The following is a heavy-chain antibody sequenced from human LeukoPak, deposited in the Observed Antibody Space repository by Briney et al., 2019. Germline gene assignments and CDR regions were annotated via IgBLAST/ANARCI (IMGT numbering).Heavy chain of an antibody. CDR2: ISSSGSTI. CDR3: ARAAITMVRGVSDY. Sequence: GGSLRLSCAASGFTFSSYGMNWVRQAPGKGLEWVSYISSSGSTIYYADSVKGRFTISRDNAKNSLYLQMNSLRAEDTAVYYCARAAITMVRGVSDYWGQGTLVTVSS. V-gene: IGHV3-48*03. D-gene: IGHD3-10*01. J-gene: IGHJ4*02. CDR1: GFTFSSYG.